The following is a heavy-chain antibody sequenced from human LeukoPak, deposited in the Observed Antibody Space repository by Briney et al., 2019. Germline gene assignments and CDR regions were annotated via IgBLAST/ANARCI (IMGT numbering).Heavy chain of an antibody. J-gene: IGHJ3*02. CDR2: IKQDGSEK. D-gene: IGHD3-10*01. Sequence: GGSLRLSCAASGFTFSSYWMSWVRQAPGQGLKWVANIKQDGSEKYYVDSVKGRFTISRDNAKNSLYLQMNSLRAEDTAVYYCARAMVRGAYDAFDIWGQGTMVTVSS. V-gene: IGHV3-7*01. CDR3: ARAMVRGAYDAFDI. CDR1: GFTFSSYW.